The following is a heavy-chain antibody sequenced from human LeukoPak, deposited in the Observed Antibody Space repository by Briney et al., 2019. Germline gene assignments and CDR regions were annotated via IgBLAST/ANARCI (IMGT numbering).Heavy chain of an antibody. CDR3: TTEGSCVVAATNFNY. D-gene: IGHD2-15*01. CDR1: GFTFSSYW. V-gene: IGHV3-7*01. CDR2: IKQDGSEK. J-gene: IGHJ4*02. Sequence: GGSLRLSCAASGFTFSSYWMSWVRQAPGKGLEWVANIKQDGSEKYYVDSVKGRFTISSDNAKNSLYLQMNSLRAEDTAVYYDTTEGSCVVAATNFNYWGQGTLVTVSS.